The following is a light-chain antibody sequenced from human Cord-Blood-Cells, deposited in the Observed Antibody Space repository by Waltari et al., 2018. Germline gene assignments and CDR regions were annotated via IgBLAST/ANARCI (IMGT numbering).Light chain of an antibody. CDR1: QGISSY. J-gene: IGKJ5*01. CDR2: AVS. V-gene: IGKV1-9*01. CDR3: QQLNSYPLIT. Sequence: DIQLTQSPSFLSASVGDRVTITCRASQGISSYLAWYQQKPGKAPKLLIYAVSTLQRGVPSRFSGSGSGTEFTLTISSLQPEDFATYYCQQLNSYPLITFGQGTRLEIK.